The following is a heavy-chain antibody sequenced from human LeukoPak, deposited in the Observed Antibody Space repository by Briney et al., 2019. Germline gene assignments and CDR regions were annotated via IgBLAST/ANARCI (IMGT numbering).Heavy chain of an antibody. CDR3: ARKKTYYDILTGYPKGDAFDI. J-gene: IGHJ3*02. Sequence: ASVKVSCKASGYTFTSYYMHWVRQAPGQGLEWMGIINPSGGSTSYAQKFQGRVAMTRDTSTSTVYMELSSLRSEDTAVYYCARKKTYYDILTGYPKGDAFDIWGQGTMVTVSS. V-gene: IGHV1-46*01. CDR1: GYTFTSYY. D-gene: IGHD3-9*01. CDR2: INPSGGST.